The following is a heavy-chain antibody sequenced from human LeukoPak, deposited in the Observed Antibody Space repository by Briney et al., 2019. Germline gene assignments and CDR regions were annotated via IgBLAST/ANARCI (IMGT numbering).Heavy chain of an antibody. D-gene: IGHD3-22*01. CDR1: GFTFSSYG. J-gene: IGHJ4*02. Sequence: GGSLRLSCAASGFTFSSYGMHWVRQAPGKGLEWVAFIRYDGSNKYYADSVKGRFTISRDNSKNTLYLQMNSLRAEDTAVYCCAKKGGTTMSDYWAREPWSPSPQ. CDR2: IRYDGSNK. CDR3: AKKGGTTMSDY. V-gene: IGHV3-30*02.